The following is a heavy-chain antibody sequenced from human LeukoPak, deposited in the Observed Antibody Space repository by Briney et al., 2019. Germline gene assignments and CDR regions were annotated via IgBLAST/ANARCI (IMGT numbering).Heavy chain of an antibody. CDR3: ARAGYCSGGSCYGALDY. CDR1: GYTSTSYY. J-gene: IGHJ4*02. V-gene: IGHV1-46*01. D-gene: IGHD2-15*01. Sequence: ASVKVSCKASGYTSTSYYMHWVRQAPGQGLEWMGIINPSGGSTSYAQKFQGRVTMTRDTSTSTVYMELSSLRSEDTAVYYCARAGYCSGGSCYGALDYWGQGTLVTVSS. CDR2: INPSGGST.